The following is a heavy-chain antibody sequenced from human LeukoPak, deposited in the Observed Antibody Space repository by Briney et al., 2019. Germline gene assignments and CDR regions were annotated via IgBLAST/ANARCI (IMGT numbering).Heavy chain of an antibody. CDR2: IDPSDSYT. Sequence: GESLKISCKGSGYSFTSYWISWVRQIPGKGLEWMGRIDPSDSYTNYSPSFQGHVTISADKSISTAYLQWSSLKASDTPMYYCARQRPTYGSGSSPSYWGQGTLVTVSS. J-gene: IGHJ4*02. CDR1: GYSFTSYW. D-gene: IGHD3-10*01. V-gene: IGHV5-10-1*01. CDR3: ARQRPTYGSGSSPSY.